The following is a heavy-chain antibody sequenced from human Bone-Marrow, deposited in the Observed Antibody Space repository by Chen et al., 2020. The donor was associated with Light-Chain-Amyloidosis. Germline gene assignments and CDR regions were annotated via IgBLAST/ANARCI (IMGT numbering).Heavy chain of an antibody. Sequence: EGQLEQSGPEVKKPGESLKSSCKGSGYTFPNYWIGWVRQMPGKGLEWMVFIYPADSDASYRPSFEGQVTISAAKSITTAYLQCRSLKASDTAMYYCARRRDGYNFDYWGQGTLVTVSS. CDR1: GYTFPNYW. J-gene: IGHJ4*02. CDR2: IYPADSDA. D-gene: IGHD5-12*01. CDR3: ARRRDGYNFDY. V-gene: IGHV5-51*01.